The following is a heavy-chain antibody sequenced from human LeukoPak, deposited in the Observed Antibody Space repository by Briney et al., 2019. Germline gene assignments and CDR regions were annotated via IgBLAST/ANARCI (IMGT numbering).Heavy chain of an antibody. D-gene: IGHD1-26*01. CDR3: AGADGGSYLSY. Sequence: GGSLRLSCAASGFTFSSYAMSWVRQAPGKGLEWVSSISISSSHIYYADSAKGRFTISRDNAKNSLYLQMNSLRAEDTAVYYCAGADGGSYLSYWGQGTLVTVSS. CDR1: GFTFSSYA. J-gene: IGHJ4*02. V-gene: IGHV3-21*01. CDR2: ISISSSHI.